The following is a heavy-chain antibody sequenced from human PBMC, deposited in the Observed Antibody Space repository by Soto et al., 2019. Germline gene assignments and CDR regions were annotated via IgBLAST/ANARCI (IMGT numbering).Heavy chain of an antibody. V-gene: IGHV1-18*01. CDR2: ISAYNGNT. CDR3: ARDTGYSSSWSLEQPDYYCYRMAV. D-gene: IGHD6-13*01. CDR1: GYTFTSYG. J-gene: IGHJ6*02. Sequence: ASVKVSCKASGYTFTSYGISWVRQAPGQGLEWMGWISAYNGNTNYAQKLQGRVTMTTDTSTSTAYMELRSLRSDDTAVYYCARDTGYSSSWSLEQPDYYCYRMAVWGQGTTVTGS.